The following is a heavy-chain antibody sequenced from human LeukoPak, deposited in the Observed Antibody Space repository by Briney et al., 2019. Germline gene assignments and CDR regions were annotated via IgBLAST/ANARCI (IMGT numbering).Heavy chain of an antibody. V-gene: IGHV4-59*01. CDR3: ARDRLGTAFDI. Sequence: SETLSLTCTVSGGDISSYYWSWIRQPPGKGLEWIGYIYYSGSTNYNPSLKSRVTISVDTSKNQFSLKLSSVTAADTAVYYCARDRLGTAFDIWGQGTMVTVSS. J-gene: IGHJ3*02. CDR2: IYYSGST. CDR1: GGDISSYY. D-gene: IGHD1-1*01.